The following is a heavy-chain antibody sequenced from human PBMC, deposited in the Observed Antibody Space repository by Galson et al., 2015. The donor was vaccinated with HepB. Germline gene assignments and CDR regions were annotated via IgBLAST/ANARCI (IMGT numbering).Heavy chain of an antibody. J-gene: IGHJ4*02. D-gene: IGHD6-19*01. CDR1: GGSFSGYY. Sequence: ETLSLTCAVYGGSFSGYYWSWIRQPPGKGLEWIGEINHSGSTNYNPSLKSRVTISVDTSKNQFSLKLSSVTAADTAVYYCARGGIAVAGLFDYWGQGTLVTVSS. CDR2: INHSGST. CDR3: ARGGIAVAGLFDY. V-gene: IGHV4-34*01.